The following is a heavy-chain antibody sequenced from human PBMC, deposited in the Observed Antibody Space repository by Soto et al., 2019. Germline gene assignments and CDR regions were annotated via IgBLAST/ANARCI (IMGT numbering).Heavy chain of an antibody. D-gene: IGHD6-13*01. CDR2: INAGNGNT. J-gene: IGHJ4*02. CDR1: GYTFTSYA. CDR3: ARAIGYSSSWAY. V-gene: IGHV1-3*01. Sequence: ASVKVSCKASGYTFTSYAMHWVRQAPGQRLEWMGWINAGNGNTKYSQKFQGRVTITRDTSASTAYMELSSLRSEDTAVYYCARAIGYSSSWAYWGQGTLVTVSS.